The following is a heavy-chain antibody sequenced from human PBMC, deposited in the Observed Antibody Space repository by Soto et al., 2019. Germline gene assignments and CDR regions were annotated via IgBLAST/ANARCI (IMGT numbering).Heavy chain of an antibody. J-gene: IGHJ4*02. CDR2: INEDGSEK. CDR1: GFTFRSYW. D-gene: IGHD3-10*01. V-gene: IGHV3-7*05. CDR3: ATDTNHGVFDY. Sequence: PGGSLRLSCAASGFTFRSYWMSWVRQTPGKGLEWLANINEDGSEKYYLDSVKGRFTISRDNAEKSLRLQMDSLSAEDTAVYYCATDTNHGVFDYWGQGTHVTVSS.